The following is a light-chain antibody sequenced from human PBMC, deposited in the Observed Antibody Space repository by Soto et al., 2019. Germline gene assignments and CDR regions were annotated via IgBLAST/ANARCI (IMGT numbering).Light chain of an antibody. CDR3: QQSYSSWT. CDR2: AAS. J-gene: IGKJ1*01. Sequence: DIQMTQSPSSLSASVGDRVTITCRASQSISNYLNWYQHKSVKAPQLLIYAASTLPRGVPSRFSGSGSGTDFTLTISSLQPEDFATYYCQQSYSSWTFGQGTKVEIK. V-gene: IGKV1-39*01. CDR1: QSISNY.